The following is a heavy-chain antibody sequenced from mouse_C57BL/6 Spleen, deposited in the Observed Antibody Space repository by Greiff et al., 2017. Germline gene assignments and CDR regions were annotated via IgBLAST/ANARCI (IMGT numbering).Heavy chain of an antibody. Sequence: EVHLVESGGGLVKPGGSLKLSCAASGFTFSSYAMSWVRQTPEKRLEWVATISDGGSYTYYPDNVKGRFTISRDNAKNNLYLQMSHLKSEDTAMYYCASPNWDGGAMDDWGQGTSVTVSS. V-gene: IGHV5-4*01. CDR1: GFTFSSYA. CDR3: ASPNWDGGAMDD. D-gene: IGHD4-1*01. J-gene: IGHJ4*01. CDR2: ISDGGSYT.